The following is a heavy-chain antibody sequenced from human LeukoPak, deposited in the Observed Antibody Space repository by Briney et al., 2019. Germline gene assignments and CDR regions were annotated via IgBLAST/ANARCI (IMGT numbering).Heavy chain of an antibody. CDR1: GGSISSGSYY. V-gene: IGHV4-61*02. J-gene: IGHJ6*03. Sequence: SETLSLTCTVSGGSISSGSYYWSWIRQPAGKGLEWIGRMSTSGSTNYNPSLKSRVTISVDTSKNQFSLKLSSVTAADTAVYYCARTTEGYCRGRSCYSYYYYMDVWGKGTTVTVSS. CDR2: MSTSGST. D-gene: IGHD2-15*01. CDR3: ARTTEGYCRGRSCYSYYYYMDV.